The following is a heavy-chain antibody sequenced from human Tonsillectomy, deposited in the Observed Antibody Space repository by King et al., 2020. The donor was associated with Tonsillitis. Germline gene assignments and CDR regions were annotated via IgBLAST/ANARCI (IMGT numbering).Heavy chain of an antibody. Sequence: VQLQESGPGLVKPSETLSLTCTVSGGSISSNRYYWGWIRQPPGKGLEWIGYIFYSGGTHYNPSLKSRVTISVDTSRNQFSLKVTSVTAADTAVYYCARSRGKGYFDYWGQGTLVTVSS. CDR3: ARSRGKGYFDY. D-gene: IGHD3-10*01. CDR1: GGSISSNRYY. CDR2: IFYSGGT. J-gene: IGHJ4*02. V-gene: IGHV4-39*01.